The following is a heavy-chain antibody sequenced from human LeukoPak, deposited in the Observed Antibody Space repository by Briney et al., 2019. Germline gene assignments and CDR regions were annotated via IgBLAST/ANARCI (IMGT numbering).Heavy chain of an antibody. CDR2: IYTSGGT. CDR3: VTDRSGSYDY. V-gene: IGHV4-4*07. J-gene: IGHJ4*02. Sequence: PSETLSLTCTVSGASISSFYWSWVRQPAGKGLEWIGRIYTSGGTNYNPSLKSRVTMSIDTSKNQFSLKLYSVTAADTAVYYCVTDRSGSYDYSGEGILVTVYS. CDR1: GASISSFY. D-gene: IGHD1-26*01.